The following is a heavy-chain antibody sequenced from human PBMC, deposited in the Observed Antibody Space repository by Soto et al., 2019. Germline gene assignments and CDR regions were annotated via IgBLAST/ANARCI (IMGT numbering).Heavy chain of an antibody. Sequence: QVQLVESGGGVVQPGRSLRLSCAASGFTFSSYGMHWVRQAPGKGLEWVAVISYDGSNKYYADSVKGRFTISRDNSKNTLYLQMNSLRAEDTAVYYCAEDRKLRVHYYGMDVWGQGTTVTVSS. CDR1: GFTFSSYG. CDR2: ISYDGSNK. D-gene: IGHD4-17*01. CDR3: AEDRKLRVHYYGMDV. J-gene: IGHJ6*02. V-gene: IGHV3-30*18.